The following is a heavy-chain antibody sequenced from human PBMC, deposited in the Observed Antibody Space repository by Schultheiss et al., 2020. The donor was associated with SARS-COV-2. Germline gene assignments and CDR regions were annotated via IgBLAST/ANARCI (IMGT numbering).Heavy chain of an antibody. CDR1: GGSISSGDYY. CDR3: ARRVAAPNNWFDP. CDR2: IYYSGST. Sequence: SETLSLTCTVSGGSISSGDYYWSWIRQPPGKGLEWIGYIYYSGSTYYNPSLKSRVTISVDTSKNQFSLKLSSVTAADTAVYYCARRVAAPNNWFDPWGQGTLVTVSS. D-gene: IGHD2-15*01. V-gene: IGHV4-30-4*01. J-gene: IGHJ5*02.